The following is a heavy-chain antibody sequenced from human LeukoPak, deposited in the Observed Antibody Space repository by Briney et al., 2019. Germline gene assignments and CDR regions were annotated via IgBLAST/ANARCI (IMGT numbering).Heavy chain of an antibody. CDR2: IYSGGST. V-gene: IGHV3-66*01. J-gene: IGHJ4*02. CDR3: ARDPGGRGNFDY. Sequence: GGSPRLSCAVSGLTVTTNSMSWVRQAPGKGLKWVSVIYSGGSTYYADSVKGRFSISRDYSKNTLYLQMNSLRAEDTAVYYCARDPGGRGNFDYWGQGTLVTVSS. D-gene: IGHD3-16*01. CDR1: GLTVTTNS.